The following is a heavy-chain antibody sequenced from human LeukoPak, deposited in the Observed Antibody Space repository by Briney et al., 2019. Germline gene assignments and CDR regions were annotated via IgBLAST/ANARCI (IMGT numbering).Heavy chain of an antibody. CDR2: MNPNSGNT. J-gene: IGHJ6*02. D-gene: IGHD3-10*01. CDR3: AREDYYGSGSYYFYYYGMDV. Sequence: ASVKVSCKTSGYTFTSYDINWVRQATGQGLEWMGWMNPNSGNTGYAQKFQGRVTMTRNTSISTAYMELSSLRSEDTAVYYCAREDYYGSGSYYFYYYGMDVWGQGTTVTVSS. CDR1: GYTFTSYD. V-gene: IGHV1-8*01.